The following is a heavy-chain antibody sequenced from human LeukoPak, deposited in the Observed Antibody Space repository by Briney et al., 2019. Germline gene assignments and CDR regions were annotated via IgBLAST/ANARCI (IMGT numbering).Heavy chain of an antibody. V-gene: IGHV4-61*02. D-gene: IGHD3-10*01. J-gene: IGHJ4*02. CDR3: ARGYGSGSWRFDY. Sequence: SETLSLTCTVSGGSISSGSYYWSWIRQPAGKGLEWIGRIYTSGSTNYNPSLKSRVTMSVDTSKNQFSLKLSSVTAADTAVYYCARGYGSGSWRFDYWGQGTLVTVSS. CDR1: GGSISSGSYY. CDR2: IYTSGST.